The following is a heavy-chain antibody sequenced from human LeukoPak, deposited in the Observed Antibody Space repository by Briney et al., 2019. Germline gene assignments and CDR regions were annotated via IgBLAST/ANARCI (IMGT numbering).Heavy chain of an antibody. CDR3: ASLDTADY. Sequence: RSGGSLRLSCAASGFTFDDYAMHWVRQAPGKGLEWVSLISGDGGSTYYADSVKVRFTISRDNSKNSLYLQMNSLRTEDTALYYCASLDTADYWGQGTLVTVSS. V-gene: IGHV3-43*02. CDR1: GFTFDDYA. CDR2: ISGDGGST. D-gene: IGHD5-18*01. J-gene: IGHJ4*02.